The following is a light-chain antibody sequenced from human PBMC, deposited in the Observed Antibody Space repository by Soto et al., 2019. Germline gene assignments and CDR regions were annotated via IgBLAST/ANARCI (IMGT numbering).Light chain of an antibody. Sequence: QSALTQPASVSGSPGQSITIPCTGTSSDVGGYNYVSWYRQHPGKAPKLILYDVSDRPSGVSTRFSGSRSGNTASLTISGLQAEDEADYYCSSYSSTNTLGVFGGGTQLTVL. V-gene: IGLV2-14*01. J-gene: IGLJ7*01. CDR3: SSYSSTNTLGV. CDR2: DVS. CDR1: SSDVGGYNY.